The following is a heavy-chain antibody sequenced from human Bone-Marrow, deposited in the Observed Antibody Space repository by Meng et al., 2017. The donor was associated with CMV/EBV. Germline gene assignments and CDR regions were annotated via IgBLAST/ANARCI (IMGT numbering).Heavy chain of an antibody. CDR2: IYYSGST. V-gene: IGHV4-59*01. J-gene: IGHJ6*02. CDR1: GGSISSYY. D-gene: IGHD6-13*01. Sequence: SETLSLTCTVSGGSISSYYWSWIRQPPGKGLEWIGYIYYSGSTNYNSSRKSRVTISVDTSTNQFTLKLSSVTAADTAVYYCARAKSQQLVYYYGMDVWGQGTTVTVSS. CDR3: ARAKSQQLVYYYGMDV.